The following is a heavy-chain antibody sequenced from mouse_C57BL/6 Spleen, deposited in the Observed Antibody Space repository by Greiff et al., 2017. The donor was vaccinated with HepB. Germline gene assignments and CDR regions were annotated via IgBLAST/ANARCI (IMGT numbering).Heavy chain of an antibody. D-gene: IGHD1-1*01. J-gene: IGHJ1*03. CDR1: GYTFTSYW. Sequence: QVQLQQPGAELVKPGASVKLSCKASGYTFTSYWMQWVKQRPGQGLEWIGEIDPSDSYTNYNQKFKGKATLTVDTSSSTAYMQLSSLTSEASAVYYCARGGGSRAYWYFDVWGTGTTVTVSS. V-gene: IGHV1-50*01. CDR3: ARGGGSRAYWYFDV. CDR2: IDPSDSYT.